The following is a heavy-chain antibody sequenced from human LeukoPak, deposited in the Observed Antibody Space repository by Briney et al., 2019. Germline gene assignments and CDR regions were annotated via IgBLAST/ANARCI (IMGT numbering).Heavy chain of an antibody. Sequence: GGSLRLSCAASGFSFDDYAMYWVRQAPGKGLEWVSGISWNSGSIGYADSVKGRFTISRDSSKNTLYLQMNSLRAEDAAVYYCAKAPVTSCRGAYCYPFDYWGQGTLVTVSS. CDR1: GFSFDDYA. CDR2: ISWNSGSI. D-gene: IGHD2-21*01. J-gene: IGHJ4*02. CDR3: AKAPVTSCRGAYCYPFDY. V-gene: IGHV3-9*01.